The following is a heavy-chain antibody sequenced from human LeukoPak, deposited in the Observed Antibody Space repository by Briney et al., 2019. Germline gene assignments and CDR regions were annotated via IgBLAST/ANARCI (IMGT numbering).Heavy chain of an antibody. D-gene: IGHD6-13*01. CDR3: ARAYSSSWYVGLDP. CDR1: GFTFSSYG. Sequence: GGSLRLSCAASGFTFSSYGMHWVRQAPGKGLEWVAVIWYDGSNKYYADSVKGRFTISRDNSNNTLYLQMNSLRAEDTAVYYCARAYSSSWYVGLDPWGQGTLVTVSS. CDR2: IWYDGSNK. V-gene: IGHV3-33*01. J-gene: IGHJ5*02.